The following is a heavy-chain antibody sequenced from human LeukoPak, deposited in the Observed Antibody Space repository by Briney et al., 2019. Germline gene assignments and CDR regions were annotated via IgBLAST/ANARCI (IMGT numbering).Heavy chain of an antibody. J-gene: IGHJ6*03. D-gene: IGHD1-1*01. V-gene: IGHV4-61*02. CDR3: AAELEYYYMDV. Sequence: SQTLSLTCTVSGGSISSGSYYWSWIRQPAGKGLEWIGRIYTSGSTNYNPSLKSRVTISLDTSKKQFSLKLSSVTAADTAVYYCAAELEYYYMDVWGKGTTVTVSS. CDR1: GGSISSGSYY. CDR2: IYTSGST.